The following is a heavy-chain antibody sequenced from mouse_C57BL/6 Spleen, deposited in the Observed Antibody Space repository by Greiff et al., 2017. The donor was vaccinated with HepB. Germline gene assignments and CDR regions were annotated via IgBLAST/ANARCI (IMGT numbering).Heavy chain of an antibody. CDR1: GYTFTGYW. D-gene: IGHD1-1*01. CDR2: ILPGSGST. Sequence: VKLMESGAELMKPGASVKLSCKATGYTFTGYWIEWVKQRPGHGLEWIGEILPGSGSTNYNEKFKGKATFTADTSSNTAYMQLSSLTTEDSAIYYCASEGLVTTVVAPYYAMDYWGQGTSVTVSS. CDR3: ASEGLVTTVVAPYYAMDY. V-gene: IGHV1-9*01. J-gene: IGHJ4*01.